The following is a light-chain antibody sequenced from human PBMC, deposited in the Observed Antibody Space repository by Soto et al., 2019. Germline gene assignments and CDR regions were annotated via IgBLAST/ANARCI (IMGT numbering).Light chain of an antibody. J-gene: IGLJ1*01. CDR1: SSDVGGYNY. V-gene: IGLV2-14*01. CDR3: SSSTPTRGLV. Sequence: QSVLTQPASVSGSPGQSVTISCTGTSSDVGGYNYVSWYQHHPGKAPKFMIYEVSNRPSGVSNRFSGSKSGNTASLTISGLQAEDEADYYCSSSTPTRGLVFGSGTKVTVL. CDR2: EVS.